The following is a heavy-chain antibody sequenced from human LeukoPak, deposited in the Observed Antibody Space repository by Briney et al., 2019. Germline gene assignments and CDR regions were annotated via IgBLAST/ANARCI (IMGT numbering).Heavy chain of an antibody. Sequence: GSLRLSCAASGFTFSSYSMNWVRQAPGKGLEWVSSISSSNSYIYYADSVKGRFTISRDNAKNSLYLQMNSLRAEDTAVYYCAREVLAGYFDYWGQGTLVTVSS. CDR3: AREVLAGYFDY. CDR2: ISSSNSYI. V-gene: IGHV3-21*01. J-gene: IGHJ4*02. CDR1: GFTFSSYS.